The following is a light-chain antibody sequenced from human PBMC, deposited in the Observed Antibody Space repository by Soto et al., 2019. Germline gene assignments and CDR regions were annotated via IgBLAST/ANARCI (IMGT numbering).Light chain of an antibody. J-gene: IGKJ2*01. V-gene: IGKV1-33*01. CDR3: HQYDHLPRP. CDR2: DAS. Sequence: DIQMTQSPSSLSASVGDRVTITCQASQDISNYLNWYQQKPGKAPKLLIYDASNLETGVPSRFSGSGSGTDFTFTISSLQPEDIATYYCHQYDHLPRPVGQGTELRIK. CDR1: QDISNY.